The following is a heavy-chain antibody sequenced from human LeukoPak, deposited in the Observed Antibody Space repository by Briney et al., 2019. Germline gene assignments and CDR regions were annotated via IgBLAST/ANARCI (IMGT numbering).Heavy chain of an antibody. CDR3: ARGDSSGYYPYYFDY. V-gene: IGHV3-21*01. J-gene: IGHJ4*02. CDR1: GFTFSSHC. Sequence: GGSLRPPRAASGFTFSSHCMNWVRQAPGKGVEGVSSISSSSSYIYYADSVKGRFTISRDNAKNSLYLQMNSLRAEDTAVYYCARGDSSGYYPYYFDYWGQGTLVTVSS. CDR2: ISSSSSYI. D-gene: IGHD3-22*01.